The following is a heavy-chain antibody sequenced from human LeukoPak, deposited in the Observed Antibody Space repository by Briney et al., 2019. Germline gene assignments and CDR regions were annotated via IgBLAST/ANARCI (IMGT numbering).Heavy chain of an antibody. J-gene: IGHJ4*02. CDR3: AIKLGYCTNGVCLFDY. CDR1: GYSFASHW. CDR2: IYPGDSDT. V-gene: IGHV5-51*01. Sequence: GESLKISCKGSGYSFASHWIGWVRQMPGKGLEWMGIIYPGDSDTRYSPSFQGQVTISADKSISTAYLQWSSLKASDTAMYYCAIKLGYCTNGVCLFDYWGQGTLVTVSS. D-gene: IGHD2-8*01.